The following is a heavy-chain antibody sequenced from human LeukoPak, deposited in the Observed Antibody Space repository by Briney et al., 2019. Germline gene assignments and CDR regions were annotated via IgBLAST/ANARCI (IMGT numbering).Heavy chain of an antibody. CDR3: ARDGGAYGDYEGGSLVDY. J-gene: IGHJ4*02. CDR1: GYTFTSYY. CDR2: INPSGGST. V-gene: IGHV1-46*01. D-gene: IGHD4-17*01. Sequence: ASVKVSCKASGYTFTSYYMHWVRQAPGQGLEWMGIINPSGGSTSYAQKFQGRVTMTRDTSTSTVYMELSSLRSEDTAVYYCARDGGAYGDYEGGSLVDYWGQGTLVTVSS.